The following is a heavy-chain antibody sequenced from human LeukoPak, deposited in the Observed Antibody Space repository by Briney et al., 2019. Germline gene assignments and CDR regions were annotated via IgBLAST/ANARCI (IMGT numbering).Heavy chain of an antibody. D-gene: IGHD3-10*01. V-gene: IGHV4-31*03. CDR2: IYYSGSS. CDR3: ARVNYGSATKEDY. J-gene: IGHJ4*02. CDR1: GGSISSGGYY. Sequence: PSETLSLTCTVSGGSISSGGYYWSWIRQHPGKGLEWIGYIYYSGSSYYNPSLKSRVTISVDTSENQFSLKLSSVTAADTAVYYCARVNYGSATKEDYWGQGTLVTVSS.